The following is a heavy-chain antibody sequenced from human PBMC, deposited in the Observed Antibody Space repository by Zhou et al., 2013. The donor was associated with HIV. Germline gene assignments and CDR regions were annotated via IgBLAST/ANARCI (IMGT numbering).Heavy chain of an antibody. Sequence: QVQLVQSGAEVKKPGSSVKVSCKASGGTFSSYAISWVRQAPGQGLEWMGRIIPILGIANYAQKFQGRVTITADKSTSTAYMELSSLRSEDTAVYYCARDWIAASTEPGVSWFDPWGQGTLVTVSS. CDR3: ARDWIAASTEPGVSWFDP. CDR1: GGTFSSYA. V-gene: IGHV1-69*04. J-gene: IGHJ5*02. CDR2: IIPILGIA. D-gene: IGHD6-13*01.